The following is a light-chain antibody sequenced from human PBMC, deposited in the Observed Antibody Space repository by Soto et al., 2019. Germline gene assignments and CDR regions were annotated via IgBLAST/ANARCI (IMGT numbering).Light chain of an antibody. CDR3: HQYGSSPST. J-gene: IGKJ1*01. CDR2: GAS. V-gene: IGKV3-20*01. Sequence: IVLTKCPGSLSLSPGESATLSCRARQWFXSSYLAGYQQNPGQAPRLLXDGASSRATGIPDRLSGSGSGTDFTLTISRLEPEDCAVYYCHQYGSSPSTFGQGTKVDIK. CDR1: QWFXSSY.